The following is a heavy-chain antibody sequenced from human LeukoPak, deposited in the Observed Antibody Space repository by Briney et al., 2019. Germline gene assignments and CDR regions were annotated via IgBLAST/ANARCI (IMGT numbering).Heavy chain of an antibody. D-gene: IGHD1-26*01. CDR2: ISASNGDT. CDR1: GYTFTNYG. Sequence: ASVKVSCKASGYTFTNYGITWVRQAPGQGLEWMGWISASNGDTHYSEKFQDRITVTTDTSTSTAYMELRSLRSDDTAVYYCARDPFYSGSYPGDYWGQGTLVTVSS. V-gene: IGHV1-18*01. CDR3: ARDPFYSGSYPGDY. J-gene: IGHJ4*02.